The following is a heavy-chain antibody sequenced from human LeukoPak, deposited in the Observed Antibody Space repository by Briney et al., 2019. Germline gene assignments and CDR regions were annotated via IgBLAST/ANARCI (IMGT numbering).Heavy chain of an antibody. J-gene: IGHJ4*02. CDR3: ARESVRFLEWPPDY. Sequence: GGSLRLSCAASGFTFSDYYMSWIRQAPGKGLEWVSYISSSGSTIYYADSVKGRFTISRDNAKNSLYLQMNSLRAEDTAVYYCARESVRFLEWPPDYWGQGTLVTVSS. D-gene: IGHD3-3*01. CDR2: ISSSGSTI. CDR1: GFTFSDYY. V-gene: IGHV3-11*04.